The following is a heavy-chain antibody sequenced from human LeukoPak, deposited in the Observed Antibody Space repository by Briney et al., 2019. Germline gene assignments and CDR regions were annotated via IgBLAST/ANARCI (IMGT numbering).Heavy chain of an antibody. Sequence: SETLSLTCTVSGGSISSGSYYWSWIRQPAGKGLEWIGRIYTSGSTNYNPSLKSRVTISVDTSKNQFSLKLSSVTAADTAVYYCARGLAARRIVRYYHYMDVRGKGTTVTVSS. CDR2: IYTSGST. CDR1: GGSISSGSYY. J-gene: IGHJ6*03. CDR3: ARGLAARRIVRYYHYMDV. V-gene: IGHV4-61*02. D-gene: IGHD6-6*01.